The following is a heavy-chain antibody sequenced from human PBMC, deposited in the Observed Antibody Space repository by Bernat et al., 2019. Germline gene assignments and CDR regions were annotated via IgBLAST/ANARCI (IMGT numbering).Heavy chain of an antibody. Sequence: EVHLVESGGGLVKPGESLRVSCAASGFIFRNAWMSWVCQAPGKGLEWVGRIRSRPSGGTTDYAAPVKGRFTISRDDSTNTLYLQMNNLKTEDTAMYYCLKEDFDFWTWGQGTLVTVS. J-gene: IGHJ5*02. V-gene: IGHV3-15*01. CDR2: IRSRPSGGTT. D-gene: IGHD3-3*01. CDR3: LKEDFDFWT. CDR1: GFIFRNAW.